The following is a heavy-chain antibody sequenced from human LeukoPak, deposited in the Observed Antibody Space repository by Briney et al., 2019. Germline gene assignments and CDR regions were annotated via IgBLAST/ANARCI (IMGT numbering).Heavy chain of an antibody. CDR1: GGTFSSYA. D-gene: IGHD4-17*01. V-gene: IGHV1-69*13. CDR3: ASRDPDYGDAVDAFDI. Sequence: SVKVSCKASGGTFSSYAISWVRQAPGQGLEWMGGIIPIFVTANYAQKFQGRVTITADESTRTAYMELSSLRSEDTAVYYFASRDPDYGDAVDAFDIWGQGTMVTVSS. CDR2: IIPIFVTA. J-gene: IGHJ3*02.